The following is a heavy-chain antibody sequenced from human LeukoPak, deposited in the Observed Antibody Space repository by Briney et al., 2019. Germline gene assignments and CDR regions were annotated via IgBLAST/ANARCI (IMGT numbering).Heavy chain of an antibody. J-gene: IGHJ4*02. CDR2: INSDGSST. D-gene: IGHD3-10*01. Sequence: GGSLRLSCAASGFTFSSYGMHWVRQAPGKGLVWVSRINSDGSSTSYADSVKGRFTISRDNSKNTLYLQMNSLRAEDTAVYYCAKSSYGAGSYYGPNFDYWGQGTLVTVAS. CDR3: AKSSYGAGSYYGPNFDY. V-gene: IGHV3-74*01. CDR1: GFTFSSYG.